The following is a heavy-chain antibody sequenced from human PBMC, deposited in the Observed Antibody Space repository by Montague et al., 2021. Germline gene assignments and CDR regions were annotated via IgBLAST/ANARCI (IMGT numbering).Heavy chain of an antibody. CDR3: AREWGAFVS. J-gene: IGHJ4*02. CDR2: IYYNGNT. D-gene: IGHD3-16*01. V-gene: IGHV4-59*01. Sequence: SETLSLTCTVSGGAISSFYWHWIRHSPGKGLEWIGEIYYNGNTKYDPSLKSRVTMSVDTSKNQFSLRLSSVTVADTAVYYCAREWGAFVSWGQGTLVTVSS. CDR1: GGAISSFY.